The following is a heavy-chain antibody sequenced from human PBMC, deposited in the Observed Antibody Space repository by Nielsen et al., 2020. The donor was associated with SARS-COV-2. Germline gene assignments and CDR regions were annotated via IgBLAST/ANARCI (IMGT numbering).Heavy chain of an antibody. CDR1: GYTFTGYY. CDR3: AREPRVAVAGFDY. CDR2: INPNSGGT. V-gene: IGHV1-2*04. D-gene: IGHD6-19*01. Sequence: ASVKDSCKASGYTFTGYYMHWVRQAPGQGLEWMGWINPNSGGTNYAQKFQGWVTMTRDTSISTAYMELSRLRSDDTAVYYCAREPRVAVAGFDYWGQGTLVTVSS. J-gene: IGHJ4*02.